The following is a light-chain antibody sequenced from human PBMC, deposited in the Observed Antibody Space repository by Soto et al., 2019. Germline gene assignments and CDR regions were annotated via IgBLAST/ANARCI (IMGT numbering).Light chain of an antibody. V-gene: IGKV1-5*03. CDR2: KAS. CDR1: QSISSW. CDR3: QQYNRYSRT. J-gene: IGKJ1*01. Sequence: IRMSHSPSTLSATEGDRLTITCRASQSISSWLAWYQQKPGRAPKLLIYKASNLESGVPSRFSGSGSGTEFTLTISSLQPDDFATYYCQQYNRYSRTFGQRAKV.